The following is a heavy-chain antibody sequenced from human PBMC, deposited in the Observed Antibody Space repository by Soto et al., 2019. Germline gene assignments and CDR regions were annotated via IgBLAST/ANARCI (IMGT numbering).Heavy chain of an antibody. CDR1: GYTFTGYY. V-gene: IGHV1-2*02. CDR2: INPNSGGT. CDR3: ARDNNYYYYGMDV. Sequence: VASVKVSCKASGYTFTGYYMHWVRQAPGQGLEWMGWINPNSGGTNYAQKFQGRVTMTRDTSISTAYMELSRLRSDDTAVYYCARDNNYYYYGMDVWRQGTTVTVSS. J-gene: IGHJ6*02.